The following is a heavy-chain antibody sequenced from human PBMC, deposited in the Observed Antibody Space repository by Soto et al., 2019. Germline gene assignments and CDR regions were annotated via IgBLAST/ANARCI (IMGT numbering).Heavy chain of an antibody. D-gene: IGHD6-25*01. Sequence: PGGSLRLSCAASGFTFSSYAISWVRQAPGKGLEWVSVISGSGGTTYYADSVKGRFTISRDNSKNTLSLQMNSLRAEDTAVYYCAKTDGYPYYFDDWGQGTLVTGSS. J-gene: IGHJ4*02. CDR3: AKTDGYPYYFDD. CDR2: ISGSGGTT. V-gene: IGHV3-23*01. CDR1: GFTFSSYA.